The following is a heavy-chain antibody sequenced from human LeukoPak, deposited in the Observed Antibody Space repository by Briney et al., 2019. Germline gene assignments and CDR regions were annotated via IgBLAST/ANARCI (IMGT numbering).Heavy chain of an antibody. J-gene: IGHJ3*02. CDR2: ISHSGST. CDR3: ARGDYDRDI. D-gene: IGHD3-16*01. Sequence: SETLSLTCAVYGGSFSGYYWSWIRQPPGKGLEWIGEISHSGSTNYSPSLKSRVTISVDTSKNQFSLKLSSVTAADTAVYYCARGDYDRDIWGQGTMVTVSS. V-gene: IGHV4-34*01. CDR1: GGSFSGYY.